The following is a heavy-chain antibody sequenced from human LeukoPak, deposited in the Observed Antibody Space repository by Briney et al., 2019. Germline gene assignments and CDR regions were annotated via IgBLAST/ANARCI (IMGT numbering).Heavy chain of an antibody. V-gene: IGHV1-46*01. D-gene: IGHD3-3*01. J-gene: IGHJ3*02. CDR3: ARDLPDSGYYLRGAFDI. CDR2: INPSGGST. CDR1: GYTFASYY. Sequence: ASVKVSCKASGYTFASYYMHWVRQAPGQGLEWMGIINPSGGSTSYAQKFQGRVTMTRDTSTSTVYMELSSLRSEDTAVYYCARDLPDSGYYLRGAFDIWGQGTMVTVSS.